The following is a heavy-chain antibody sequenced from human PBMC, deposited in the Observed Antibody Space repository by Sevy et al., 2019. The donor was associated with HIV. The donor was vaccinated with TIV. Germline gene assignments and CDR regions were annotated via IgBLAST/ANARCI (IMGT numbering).Heavy chain of an antibody. Sequence: GGSLRLSCTASGFAFGDYGLSWFRQAPGKGLEWLGFIRSKAYGGTTEYAASVKGRFTISRDDSKSIAYLQMNSLKIADTAVYYCTKDSATSHYYYYCMDVWGKGTTVTVSS. CDR3: TKDSATSHYYYYCMDV. CDR1: GFAFGDYG. J-gene: IGHJ6*03. V-gene: IGHV3-49*03. D-gene: IGHD6-25*01. CDR2: IRSKAYGGTT.